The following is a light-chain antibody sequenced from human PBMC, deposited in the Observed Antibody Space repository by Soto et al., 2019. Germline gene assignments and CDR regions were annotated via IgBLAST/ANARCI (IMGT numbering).Light chain of an antibody. CDR3: KKYYHWTRM. V-gene: IGKV3-15*01. CDR1: SN. J-gene: IGKJ1*01. Sequence: SNVAWCQQKPFQTPRLLIYSASTRATGIPARFSGSRSGTDFNLTITSLQSEHFAVYYCKKYYHWTRMFGQGTKVDIK. CDR2: SAS.